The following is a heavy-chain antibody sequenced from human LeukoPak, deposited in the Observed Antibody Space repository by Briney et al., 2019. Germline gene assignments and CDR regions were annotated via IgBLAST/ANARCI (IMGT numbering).Heavy chain of an antibody. CDR2: INPNSGGT. V-gene: IGHV1-2*02. D-gene: IGHD6-13*01. CDR1: GYTFTGYY. J-gene: IGHJ4*02. Sequence: EASVKVSCKASGYTFTGYYMHWVRQAPGQGGEWMGWINPNSGGTNYAQKFQGTVTMTRDTSISTAYMELSRLRSADTAVYYCARAPGAAPDYWGQGPLVTVSS. CDR3: ARAPGAAPDY.